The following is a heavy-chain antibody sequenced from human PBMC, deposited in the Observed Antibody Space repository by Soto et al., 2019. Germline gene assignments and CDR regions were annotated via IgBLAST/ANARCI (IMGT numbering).Heavy chain of an antibody. CDR3: TRDLSSGSYPDAFDI. CDR2: IRSKAYGGTT. V-gene: IGHV3-49*03. J-gene: IGHJ3*02. D-gene: IGHD1-26*01. Sequence: PGGSLSLSCTASGFTFGDYAMSWFRQAPGKGLEWVGFIRSKAYGGTTEYAASVKGRFTISRDDSKSIAYLQMNSLKTEDTAVYYCTRDLSSGSYPDAFDIWGQGTMVTVSS. CDR1: GFTFGDYA.